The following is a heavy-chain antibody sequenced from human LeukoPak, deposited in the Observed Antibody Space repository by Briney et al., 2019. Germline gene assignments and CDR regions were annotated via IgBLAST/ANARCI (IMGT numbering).Heavy chain of an antibody. V-gene: IGHV3-74*01. D-gene: IGHD6-13*01. CDR1: GFTFSKNR. J-gene: IGHJ4*02. CDR3: SRGTSAGGPISPFDF. Sequence: PGGSLRLSCVASGFTFSKNRMHWVRQAPGKGLVWVSRIQGDGSNTNYADSVKGRFSISRDNAKNTVYLQMTSLWAEDTGIYYCSRGTSAGGPISPFDFWGQGTVVTVSS. CDR2: IQGDGSNT.